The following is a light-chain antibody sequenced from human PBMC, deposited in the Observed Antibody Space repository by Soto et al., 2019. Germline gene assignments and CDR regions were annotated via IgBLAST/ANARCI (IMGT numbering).Light chain of an antibody. CDR1: QSVSNN. V-gene: IGKV3-15*01. J-gene: IGKJ5*01. CDR2: YAS. Sequence: EIMMTQSPATLSVSPGERATLSCRASQSVSNNVAWYQQKPGQAPRLLIYYASTRATGIPARFSGSGSGTEFTITISSLQSEDFALYYCQQYNNWPPITCGQGTRLEIK. CDR3: QQYNNWPPIT.